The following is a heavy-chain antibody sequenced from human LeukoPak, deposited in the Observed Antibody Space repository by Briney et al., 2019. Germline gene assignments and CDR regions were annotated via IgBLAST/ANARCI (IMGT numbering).Heavy chain of an antibody. CDR2: IYYSGST. CDR3: ARLGYCGSTSCLGFDP. D-gene: IGHD2-2*01. CDR1: GGSISSYY. V-gene: IGHV4-59*01. J-gene: IGHJ5*02. Sequence: SETLSLTCTVSGGSISSYYWSWIRQPPGKGLERIGYIYYSGSTNCNPSLKSRVTISVDTSKNQFSLKLSSVTAADTAVYYCARLGYCGSTSCLGFDPWGQGTLVTVSS.